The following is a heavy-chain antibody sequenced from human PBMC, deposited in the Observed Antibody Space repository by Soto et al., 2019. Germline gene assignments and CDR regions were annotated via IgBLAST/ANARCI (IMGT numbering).Heavy chain of an antibody. D-gene: IGHD3-10*01. CDR1: GGSISSGYYY. CDR3: ARSSLAGMDA. J-gene: IGHJ6*02. V-gene: IGHV4-30-4*01. Sequence: PSETLSLTCSVSGGSISSGYYYWSWIRQPPGKGLEWTGNIYYSGNTYYNPSLKSRLIISIDKSKNQFSLKVGSATAADTAVYYCARSSLAGMDAWGQGTRVTGSS. CDR2: IYYSGNT.